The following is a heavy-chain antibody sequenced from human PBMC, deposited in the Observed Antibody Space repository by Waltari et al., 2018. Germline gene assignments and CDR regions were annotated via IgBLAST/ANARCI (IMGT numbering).Heavy chain of an antibody. J-gene: IGHJ3*02. CDR3: AKGAIYGDWAGDAFDI. Sequence: EVQLVESGGGLVKPGGSLRLSCAASGFTFSRYAMTWVRPAPRKGLEWVSAISGSGGRTYYADSVKGRFTISRDNSKNTLYLQMNSLRAEDTAVYYCAKGAIYGDWAGDAFDIWGQGTMVTVSS. D-gene: IGHD4-17*01. CDR2: ISGSGGRT. CDR1: GFTFSRYA. V-gene: IGHV3-23*04.